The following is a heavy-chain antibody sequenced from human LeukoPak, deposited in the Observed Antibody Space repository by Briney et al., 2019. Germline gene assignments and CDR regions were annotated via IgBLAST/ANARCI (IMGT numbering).Heavy chain of an antibody. J-gene: IGHJ5*02. CDR3: AREGALYDSSDYSLSWFAH. CDR1: GYTFSSYG. CDR2: ISAYNGNT. D-gene: IGHD3-22*01. V-gene: IGHV1-18*01. Sequence: ASVKVSCKASGYTFSSYGIGWVRQAPGQGLEGMGWISAYNGNTNYAQNLQGRVTMTTDTSTSTAYMELRRLRSDDTAVYYCAREGALYDSSDYSLSWFAHWGQGTLVTVSS.